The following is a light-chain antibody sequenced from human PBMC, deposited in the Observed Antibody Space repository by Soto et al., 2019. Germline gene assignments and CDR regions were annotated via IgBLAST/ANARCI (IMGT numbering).Light chain of an antibody. CDR2: GVS. Sequence: ATLSVSPGERATLSCRASQSVSSDLAWYQQKPGQAPRLLIYGVSTRATGIPARFSGSGSGTDFTLTISSLQSEDFAVYYCQQYNNWPPITCGQGTRLEIK. V-gene: IGKV3D-15*01. CDR3: QQYNNWPPIT. CDR1: QSVSSD. J-gene: IGKJ5*01.